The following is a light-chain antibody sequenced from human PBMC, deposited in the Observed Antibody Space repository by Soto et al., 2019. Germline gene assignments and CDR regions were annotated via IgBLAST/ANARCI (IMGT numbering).Light chain of an antibody. CDR3: CSYAGSVVV. CDR1: SSDVGSYNL. V-gene: IGLV2-23*01. Sequence: QSALTQPASVSGSPGQSITISCTGTSSDVGSYNLVSWYQQHPGKAPKLMIYEGSKRPSGVSNRFSGSKSGNTASLTISGLQADDEADYYCCSYAGSVVVFGGGTKLTVL. CDR2: EGS. J-gene: IGLJ2*01.